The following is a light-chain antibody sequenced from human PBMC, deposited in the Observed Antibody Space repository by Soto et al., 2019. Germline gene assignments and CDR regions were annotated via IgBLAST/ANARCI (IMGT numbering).Light chain of an antibody. V-gene: IGKV2-30*01. CDR1: QTFAYVEENTY. Sequence: DVVMTHSPLSRPVPLGQPAASPSRPIQTFAYVEENTYFNWFQQGPGKSPSRQIYKVSNRESGVPDRFSGSGSGTDFTLKISRVEAEDVGVYYCMQGTHWPPYTFGQGTKREIK. CDR3: MQGTHWPPYT. CDR2: KVS. J-gene: IGKJ2*01.